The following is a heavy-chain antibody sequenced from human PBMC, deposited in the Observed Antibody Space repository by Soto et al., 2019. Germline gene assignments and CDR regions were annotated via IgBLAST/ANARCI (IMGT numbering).Heavy chain of an antibody. CDR3: TRDWTMPFDYGDYYYGMDV. CDR1: GYSFTSYW. CDR2: IYPGDSDT. D-gene: IGHD4-17*01. V-gene: IGHV5-51*01. Sequence: PGGSLKISCQGSGYSFTSYWIGWVRQMPGKGLEWMGIIYPGDSDTRYSPSFQGQVTISAAKNSLYLQMNSLRAEDTAVYCCTRDWTMPFDYGDYYYGMDVWGQGTTVTVSS. J-gene: IGHJ6*02.